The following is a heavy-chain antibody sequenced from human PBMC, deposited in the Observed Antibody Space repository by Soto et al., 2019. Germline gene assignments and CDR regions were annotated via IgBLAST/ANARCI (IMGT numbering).Heavy chain of an antibody. CDR3: ARRGGIAATRIEF. J-gene: IGHJ4*02. V-gene: IGHV3-74*01. D-gene: IGHD2-15*01. CDR1: GFTFSSYW. CDR2: INSDGSST. Sequence: EVQLVESGGGLVQPGGSLRLSCAASGFTFSSYWMHWVRQAPGKGLVWVSRINSDGSSTSYADSVKGRFTISRDNAKNTLYLQINSLRAEDTAVYYCARRGGIAATRIEFGGQGTLVTVSS.